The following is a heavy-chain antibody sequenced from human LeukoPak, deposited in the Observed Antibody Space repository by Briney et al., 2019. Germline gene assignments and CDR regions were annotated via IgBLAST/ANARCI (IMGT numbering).Heavy chain of an antibody. CDR3: AKDHLPGIVVADRDY. CDR2: IGGSGGST. V-gene: IGHV3-23*01. J-gene: IGHJ4*02. D-gene: IGHD6-19*01. CDR1: GFTFSVFG. Sequence: TGGSLRLSCAASGFTFSVFGMSWVRQAPGRGLEWVSAIGGSGGSTYYADSVKGRFTISRDNSKNTLYLQINSLRAEDTAVYYCAKDHLPGIVVADRDYWGQGTLVTVSS.